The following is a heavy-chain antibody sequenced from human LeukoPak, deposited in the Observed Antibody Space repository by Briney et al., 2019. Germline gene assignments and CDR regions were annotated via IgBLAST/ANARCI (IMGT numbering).Heavy chain of an antibody. D-gene: IGHD6-13*01. CDR3: ARGPRYSFY. J-gene: IGHJ4*02. CDR1: GGSFSGYY. Sequence: SETLSLTCAVYGGSFSGYYWSWIRQPPGKGLEWIGEINHSGSTNYNPSLKSRVTISVDTSKNQFSLKLSSVTAEDTAVYYCARGPRYSFYWGQGTLVSVSS. CDR2: INHSGST. V-gene: IGHV4-34*01.